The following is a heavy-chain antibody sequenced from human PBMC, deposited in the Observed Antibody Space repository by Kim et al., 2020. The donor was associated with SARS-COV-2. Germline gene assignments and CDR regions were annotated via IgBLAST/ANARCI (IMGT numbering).Heavy chain of an antibody. CDR2: IYYSGST. V-gene: IGHV4-30-4*01. D-gene: IGHD3-3*01. J-gene: IGHJ4*02. Sequence: SETLSLTCTVSGGSISSGDYYWSWIRQPPGKGLEWIGYIYYSGSTYYNPSLKSRVTISVDTSKNQFSLKLSSVTAADTAVYYCARVRLSITIFGVVTRFFDHWGQGTLVTVSS. CDR3: ARVRLSITIFGVVTRFFDH. CDR1: GGSISSGDYY.